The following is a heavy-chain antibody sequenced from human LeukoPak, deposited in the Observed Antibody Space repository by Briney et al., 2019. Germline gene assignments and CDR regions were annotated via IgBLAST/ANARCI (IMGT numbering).Heavy chain of an antibody. Sequence: ASVKVSCKAFGYTFTGYYMHWVRQAPGQGLEWMAWINPYTGGTKYAQKFQGRVTMTRDTSFSTAYMDLSSLRSDDTAVYYCARAQDIFGDDRRAFDYWGQGTLVTVSS. CDR2: INPYTGGT. J-gene: IGHJ4*02. D-gene: IGHD3-3*01. CDR3: ARAQDIFGDDRRAFDY. V-gene: IGHV1-2*02. CDR1: GYTFTGYY.